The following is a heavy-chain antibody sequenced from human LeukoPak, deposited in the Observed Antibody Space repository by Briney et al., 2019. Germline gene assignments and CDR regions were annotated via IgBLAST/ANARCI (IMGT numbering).Heavy chain of an antibody. D-gene: IGHD3-10*01. CDR3: ARGGSFVEY. CDR1: GFTFSTYE. V-gene: IGHV3-48*03. CDR2: ISSGGSTV. Sequence: QPGGSLRLSCAASGFTFSTYEMHWVRRALGKGLEWVSYISSGGSTVYYADSVKGRFTVSRDNAKNSLYLQMSSLRAEDTAVYYCARGGSFVEYWGQGTLVSVSS. J-gene: IGHJ4*02.